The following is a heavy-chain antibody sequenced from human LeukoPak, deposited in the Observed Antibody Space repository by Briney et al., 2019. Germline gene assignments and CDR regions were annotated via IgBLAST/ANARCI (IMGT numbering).Heavy chain of an antibody. V-gene: IGHV3-30*18. CDR1: GFTFSSYG. D-gene: IGHD3-10*01. Sequence: GGSLRLSCAASGFTFSSYGMHWVRQAPGKGLEWVAVISYDGSNKYYADSVKGRFTISRDNSKNTLYLQMNSLRAEDTAVYYCAKDGLYYGSGSYSAFDIWGQGTMVTVSS. J-gene: IGHJ3*02. CDR2: ISYDGSNK. CDR3: AKDGLYYGSGSYSAFDI.